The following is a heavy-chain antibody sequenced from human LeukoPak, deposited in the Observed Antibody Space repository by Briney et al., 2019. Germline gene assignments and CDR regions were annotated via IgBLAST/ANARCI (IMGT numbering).Heavy chain of an antibody. CDR2: INPNSGGT. J-gene: IGHJ5*02. D-gene: IGHD1-26*01. V-gene: IGHV1-2*02. CDR3: ARSVVGPINWFDP. Sequence: ASVKVSCKASGYTFTGYYMHWVRQAPGQGLEWMGWINPNSGGTNYAQKFQGRVTMTRDTSISTAYMELSRLRSDDTAVYYCARSVVGPINWFDPWGQGTLVTVSS. CDR1: GYTFTGYY.